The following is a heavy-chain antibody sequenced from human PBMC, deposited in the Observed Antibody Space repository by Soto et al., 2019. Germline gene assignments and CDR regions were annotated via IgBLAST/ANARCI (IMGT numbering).Heavy chain of an antibody. D-gene: IGHD2-2*01. CDR2: ISGSGGST. J-gene: IGHJ4*02. CDR1: GFTCSSYA. V-gene: IGHV3-23*01. CDR3: AKSPFIVVVPAAIPY. Sequence: PRGSLRLSCAASGFTCSSYAMSWCRQAPGKGLEWVSAISGSGGSTYYADSVKGRFTISRDDSKNTLYLQMNSLRAEDTAVYYCAKSPFIVVVPAAIPYWGQGTLVTVSS.